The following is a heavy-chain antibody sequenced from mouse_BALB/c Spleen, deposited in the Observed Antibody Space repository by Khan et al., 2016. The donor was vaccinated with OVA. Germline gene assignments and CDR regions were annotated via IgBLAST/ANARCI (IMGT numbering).Heavy chain of an antibody. D-gene: IGHD2-14*01. Sequence: VQLVESGAELARPGASVKLSCKASGYTFTSYTIHWIKLRPGQGLEWIGFINPSNGYTNYNQKFKDKATLTADKSSTTVYMQLSSLTSDDSAVYNCVRDGAYQRNDGWCAYWGQGTLVTVSA. CDR2: INPSNGYT. CDR1: GYTFTSYT. CDR3: VRDGAYQRNDGWCAY. V-gene: IGHV1-4*01. J-gene: IGHJ3*01.